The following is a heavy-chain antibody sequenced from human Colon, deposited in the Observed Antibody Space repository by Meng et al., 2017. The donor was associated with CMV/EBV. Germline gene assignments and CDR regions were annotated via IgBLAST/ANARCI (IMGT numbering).Heavy chain of an antibody. CDR3: ARDLWELVGAEYYYYGMDV. CDR2: IYSGGTT. V-gene: IGHV3-53*01. CDR1: GFIVSSHY. J-gene: IGHJ6*02. Sequence: GESLKISCAASGFIVSSHYMTWVRQAPGKGLEWVSVIYSGGTTDYADSVKGRFTISRDNSKNTLYLQMSSLRAEDSAIYYCARDLWELVGAEYYYYGMDVWGQGTTVTVSS. D-gene: IGHD1-26*01.